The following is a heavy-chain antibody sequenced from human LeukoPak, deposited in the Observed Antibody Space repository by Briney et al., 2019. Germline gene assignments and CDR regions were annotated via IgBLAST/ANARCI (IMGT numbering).Heavy chain of an antibody. CDR3: ARGIAAAGRDY. V-gene: IGHV3-21*01. D-gene: IGHD6-13*01. J-gene: IGHJ4*02. CDR1: GFTFSSYS. Sequence: PGGSLRLSCAASGFTFSSYSMNWVRQAPGKGLEWVSSISSSSSYIYYADSVKGRFTISRDNAKNSPYLQMNSLRAEDTAVYYCARGIAAAGRDYWGQGTLVTVSS. CDR2: ISSSSSYI.